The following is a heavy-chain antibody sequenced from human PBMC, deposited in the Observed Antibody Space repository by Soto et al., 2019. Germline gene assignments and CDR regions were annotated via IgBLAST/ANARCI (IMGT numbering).Heavy chain of an antibody. CDR2: INAGNGNT. CDR1: GYTFTSYA. D-gene: IGHD4-17*01. V-gene: IGHV1-3*01. CDR3: ATVVYAGDYAYYYYGMDV. J-gene: IGHJ6*02. Sequence: GASVKVSCKASGYTFTSYAMHWVRQAPGQRLEWMGWINAGNGNTKYSQKFQGRVTMTEDTSTDTAYMELSSLRSEDTAVYYCATVVYAGDYAYYYYGMDVWGQGTTVTVSS.